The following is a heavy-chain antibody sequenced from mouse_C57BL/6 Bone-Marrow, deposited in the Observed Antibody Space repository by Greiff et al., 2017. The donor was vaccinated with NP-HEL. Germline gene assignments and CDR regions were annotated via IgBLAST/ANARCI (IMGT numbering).Heavy chain of an antibody. V-gene: IGHV1-81*01. CDR2: IYPRSGNT. D-gene: IGHD1-1*01. CDR1: GYTFTSYG. J-gene: IGHJ3*01. Sequence: QVHVKQSGAELARPGASVKLSCKASGYTFTSYGISWVKQRTGQGLEWIGEIYPRSGNTYYNEKFKGKATLTADKSSSTAYMELRSLTSEDAAVYFCARRDDYGSSYGAYWGQGTLVTVSA. CDR3: ARRDDYGSSYGAY.